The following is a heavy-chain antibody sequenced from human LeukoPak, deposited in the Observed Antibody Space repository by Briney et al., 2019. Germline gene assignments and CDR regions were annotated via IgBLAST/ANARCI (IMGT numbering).Heavy chain of an antibody. CDR1: GFTITSYE. J-gene: IGHJ4*02. D-gene: IGHD1-26*01. Sequence: PGGSLRLSCSASGFTITSYEMHWVRQAPGKGLKYVSALSSNGEIKFHADSVKGRFTISRDSSKNTLDLQMSSLRAEDTALYYCVKTYSGTYYDFWGQGTLVTVSS. V-gene: IGHV3-64D*06. CDR2: LSSNGEIK. CDR3: VKTYSGTYYDF.